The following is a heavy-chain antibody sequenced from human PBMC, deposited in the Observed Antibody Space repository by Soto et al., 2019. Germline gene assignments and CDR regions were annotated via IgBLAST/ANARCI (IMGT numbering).Heavy chain of an antibody. CDR2: IYYSGST. Sequence: SETLSLTCTVSGGSISSSSYYWGWIRQPPGKGLEWIGSIYYSGSTYYNPSLKSRVTISVDTSKNQFSLKLSSVTAADTAVYYCARPRPRDSSSWYHGDPVKDYYYYMDVWGKGTTVTVSS. J-gene: IGHJ6*03. CDR3: ARPRPRDSSSWYHGDPVKDYYYYMDV. V-gene: IGHV4-39*01. D-gene: IGHD6-13*01. CDR1: GGSISSSSYY.